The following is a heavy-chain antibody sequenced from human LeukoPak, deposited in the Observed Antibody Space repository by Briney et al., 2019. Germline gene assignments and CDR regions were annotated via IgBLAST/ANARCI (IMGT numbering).Heavy chain of an antibody. Sequence: SETLSLTCTVSGGSISSHYWSWIRQPPGKGLEWIGYIYYSGSTNYNPSRKSRVTISVDTSKNQFSLKLSSVTAADTAVYYCARDITEDSSGYYYNDAFDIWGQGTMVTVSS. J-gene: IGHJ3*02. CDR3: ARDITEDSSGYYYNDAFDI. CDR2: IYYSGST. D-gene: IGHD3-22*01. CDR1: GGSISSHY. V-gene: IGHV4-59*11.